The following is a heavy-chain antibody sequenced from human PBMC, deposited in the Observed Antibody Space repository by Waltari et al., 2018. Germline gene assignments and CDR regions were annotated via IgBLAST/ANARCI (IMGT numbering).Heavy chain of an antibody. Sequence: VQLVQSGAEVTKPGSSVNSSCKASGRTFSSYAISWVRLAPGQGLEWMGGIIPIFGTANDAQKFQGRVTITADKSTSTAYMELSSLRSEDTAVYYCAREARGSSWGGWFDPWGQGTLVTVSS. V-gene: IGHV1-69*14. J-gene: IGHJ5*02. CDR2: IIPIFGTA. D-gene: IGHD6-6*01. CDR3: AREARGSSWGGWFDP. CDR1: GRTFSSYA.